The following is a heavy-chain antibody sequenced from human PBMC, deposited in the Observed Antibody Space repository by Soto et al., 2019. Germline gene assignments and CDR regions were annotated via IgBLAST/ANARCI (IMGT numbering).Heavy chain of an antibody. CDR1: GYTFTSYA. D-gene: IGHD5-12*01. V-gene: IGHV1-3*01. J-gene: IGHJ4*02. CDR3: ARDVATIRYFDY. CDR2: INAGNGNT. Sequence: GASVKVSCKASGYTFTSYAMHWVRQAPGQRLEWMGWINAGNGNTKYSQKFQGRVTITRDTSASTAYMELSSLRSEDTAVYYCARDVATIRYFDYWGQGTLVTVSS.